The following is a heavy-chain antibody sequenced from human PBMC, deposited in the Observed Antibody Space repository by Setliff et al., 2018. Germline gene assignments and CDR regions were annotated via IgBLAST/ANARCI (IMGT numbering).Heavy chain of an antibody. J-gene: IGHJ6*02. V-gene: IGHV3-23*01. D-gene: IGHD6-13*01. CDR3: AKDMRGSSWSTYYYGMDV. Sequence: ETLSLTCTVSGGSISSHYWSWIRQPPGKGLEWVSAISGSGGSTYYADSVKGRFTISRDNSKNTLYLQMNSLRAEDTAVYYCAKDMRGSSWSTYYYGMDVWGQGTTVTVSS. CDR1: GGSISSHY. CDR2: ISGSGGST.